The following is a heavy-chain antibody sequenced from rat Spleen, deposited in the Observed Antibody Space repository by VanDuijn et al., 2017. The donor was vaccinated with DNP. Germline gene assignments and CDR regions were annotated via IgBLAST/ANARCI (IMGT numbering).Heavy chain of an antibody. CDR1: GFTFSSFA. D-gene: IGHD1-6*01. J-gene: IGHJ4*01. Sequence: EVQLVESGGGLVQPGRSLKLSCAASGFTFSSFAMAWVRQAPKKGLEWVATITSGGSNTYYPDSVKGRFTISRDNAKSTLYLQMDSLRSEDTATYYCAKPYTTDWYVMDAWGQGASVTVSS. V-gene: IGHV5-25*01. CDR3: AKPYTTDWYVMDA. CDR2: ITSGGSNT.